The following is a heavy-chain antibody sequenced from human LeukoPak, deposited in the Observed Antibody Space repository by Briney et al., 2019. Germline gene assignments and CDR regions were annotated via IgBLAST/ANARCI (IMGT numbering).Heavy chain of an antibody. CDR1: GFTFSSHW. CDR2: LSSDWRYI. CDR3: AREDDPKPKYDY. J-gene: IGHJ4*02. V-gene: IGHV3-21*01. Sequence: GGSLTLSCAASGFTFSSHWMTWIRQAPGKGLEWFSSLSSDWRYIYYADSVKGRFTISRDNAKNSLYLQMNSLRVEDTAVYFCAREDDPKPKYDYWGQGTLVTVSS. D-gene: IGHD1-1*01.